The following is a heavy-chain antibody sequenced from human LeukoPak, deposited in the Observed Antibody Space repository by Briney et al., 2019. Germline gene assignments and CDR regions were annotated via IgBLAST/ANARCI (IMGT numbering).Heavy chain of an antibody. CDR3: AKMRAERTSAAINY. CDR1: GGTFSSYA. V-gene: IGHV1-69*13. J-gene: IGHJ4*02. D-gene: IGHD1/OR15-1a*01. Sequence: ASVKVSCKASGGTFSSYAISWVRQAPGQGLEWMGGIIPIFGTANYAQKSQGRVTITADESTSTAYMELSSLRSEDTAVYYCAKMRAERTSAAINYWGQGTLVTVS. CDR2: IIPIFGTA.